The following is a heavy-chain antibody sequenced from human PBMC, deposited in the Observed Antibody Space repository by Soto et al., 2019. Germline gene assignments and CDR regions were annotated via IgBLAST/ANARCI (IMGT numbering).Heavy chain of an antibody. J-gene: IGHJ4*02. CDR3: ARDYRTGDTREAFDY. CDR1: GFNFGAFS. D-gene: IGHD2-2*01. Sequence: EVQLVESGGGLVKPGESLRLSCTASGFNFGAFSLSWVRQAPGKGLEWVSSIDPTSTEIHYADSVEGRFSVYRDSTKNSLYLQMISLRFEDTCLYYCARDYRTGDTREAFDYWGQGTLVTVSA. V-gene: IGHV3-21*01. CDR2: IDPTSTEI.